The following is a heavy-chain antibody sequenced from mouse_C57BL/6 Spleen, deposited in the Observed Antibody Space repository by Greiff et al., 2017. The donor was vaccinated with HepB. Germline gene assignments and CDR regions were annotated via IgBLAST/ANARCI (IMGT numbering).Heavy chain of an antibody. Sequence: VQLQQSGPGLVAPSQSLSITCTVSGFSLNSYGVSWVRQPPGKGMEWLGVIWGAVSTNYHSALISRLSISKDNSKSHFFLKLNSLHTDDTATYYCATWVYDYDGYYAMDYWGEGTSVTVSS. CDR3: ATWVYDYDGYYAMDY. J-gene: IGHJ4*01. CDR2: IWGAVST. D-gene: IGHD2-4*01. V-gene: IGHV2-3*01. CDR1: GFSLNSYG.